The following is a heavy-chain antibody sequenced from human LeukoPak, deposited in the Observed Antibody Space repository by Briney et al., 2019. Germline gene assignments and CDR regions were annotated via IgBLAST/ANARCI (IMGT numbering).Heavy chain of an antibody. J-gene: IGHJ4*02. CDR2: ISYDGSNK. CDR1: GFTFSSYA. CDR3: ARDSNFKYGSGSYGFDY. D-gene: IGHD3-10*01. V-gene: IGHV3-30*04. Sequence: PGGSLGLSCAASGFTFSSYAMHWVRQAPGKGLEWVAVISYDGSNKYYADSVKGRFTISRDNSKNTLYLQMNSLRAEDTAVYYCARDSNFKYGSGSYGFDYWGQGTLVTVSS.